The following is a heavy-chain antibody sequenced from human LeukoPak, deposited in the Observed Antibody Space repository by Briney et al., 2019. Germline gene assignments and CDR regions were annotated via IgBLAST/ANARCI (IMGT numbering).Heavy chain of an antibody. CDR2: IRYDGSNK. Sequence: PGGSLRLSCAASGFTFSSYGMHWVRQAPGKGLEWVAFIRYDGSNKYYADSVKGRFTISRDNSKNTLYLQMNSLRAEDTAVYYCAKGGPYCSGGSCYYMDVWGKGTTVTVSS. J-gene: IGHJ6*03. D-gene: IGHD2-15*01. CDR1: GFTFSSYG. CDR3: AKGGPYCSGGSCYYMDV. V-gene: IGHV3-30*02.